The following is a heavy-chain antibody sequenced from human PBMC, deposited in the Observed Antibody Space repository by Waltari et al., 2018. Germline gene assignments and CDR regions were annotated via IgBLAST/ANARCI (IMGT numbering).Heavy chain of an antibody. J-gene: IGHJ4*02. CDR3: AREVLGPSAPNSCDY. CDR1: GGAISRSSYD. V-gene: IGHV4-39*07. CDR2: IYYRGST. D-gene: IGHD1-1*01. Sequence: QLQLQESGPGLGKPSETLSLTCIVSGGAISRSSYDWGWVRQPPGQGLEWIGTIYYRGSTYYISSLKSRVTIALATPKNQFSLKMSSGTAADPAVYYWAREVLGPSAPNSCDYWGQGTLVPVSS.